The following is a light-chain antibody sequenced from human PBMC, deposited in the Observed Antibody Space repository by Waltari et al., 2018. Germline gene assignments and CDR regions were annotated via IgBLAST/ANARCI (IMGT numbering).Light chain of an antibody. V-gene: IGKV3-11*01. J-gene: IGKJ2*01. CDR2: DAS. CDR3: QQYYNPPHT. Sequence: EIVLTQSPATLSLSPGDRATLSCRASQSVGSYLYWYQQKPGQAPRLLIYDASYRATGIPARFSGSGSGTDFTLTIGSLQAEDVAVYYCQQYYNPPHTFGQGTKLEIK. CDR1: QSVGSY.